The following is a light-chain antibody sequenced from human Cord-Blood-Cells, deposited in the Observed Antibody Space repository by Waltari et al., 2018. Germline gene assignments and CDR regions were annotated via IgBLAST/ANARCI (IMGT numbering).Light chain of an antibody. J-gene: IGLJ3*02. CDR2: DVS. V-gene: IGLV2-14*01. CDR3: SSYTSSSTWV. Sequence: QSALTQPASVSGSPGQSITISCTGTSSDVGGYNYVSWYQQHPGKAPKLMIYDVSKWPSGVSNRFSGSKSGNTASLTISGLRAEDEADYYCSSYTSSSTWVFGGGTKLTVL. CDR1: SSDVGGYNY.